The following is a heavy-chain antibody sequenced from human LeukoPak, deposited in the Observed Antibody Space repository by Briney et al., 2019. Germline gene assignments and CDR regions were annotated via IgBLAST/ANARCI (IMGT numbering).Heavy chain of an antibody. D-gene: IGHD6-13*01. CDR3: ARDRYSSMWSVFEY. Sequence: GGSLRLSCAASGFTFSSFGMHWVRQSPGKGLEWVAVVWYDGSTKVYADSVKGRFTISRDNSRNTLYLQVNSLRAEDTAVYYCARDRYSSMWSVFEYWGQGALVTVSS. CDR2: VWYDGSTK. V-gene: IGHV3-33*01. CDR1: GFTFSSFG. J-gene: IGHJ4*02.